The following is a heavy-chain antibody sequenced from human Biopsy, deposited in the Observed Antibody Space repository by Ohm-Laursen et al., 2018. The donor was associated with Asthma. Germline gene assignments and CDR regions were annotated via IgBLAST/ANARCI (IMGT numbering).Heavy chain of an antibody. V-gene: IGHV3-30*03. CDR2: VSSDGHDK. D-gene: IGHD3-22*01. Sequence: SLRLSCTASGFVFSQCGMHWVRQGPGKGLEWVAHVSSDGHDKYYEDSVKGRFTISRDNSRNRLYLQINRLTVEDSAVYFCAGQSGQDYDDTSAFDAWGQGTKVAVSS. J-gene: IGHJ3*01. CDR3: AGQSGQDYDDTSAFDA. CDR1: GFVFSQCG.